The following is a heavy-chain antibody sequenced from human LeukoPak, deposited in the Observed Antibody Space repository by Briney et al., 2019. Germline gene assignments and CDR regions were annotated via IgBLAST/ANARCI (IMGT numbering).Heavy chain of an antibody. CDR1: GYTFTIYG. J-gene: IGHJ4*02. CDR3: ARDVWIAAAGGGDY. V-gene: IGHV1-18*01. D-gene: IGHD6-13*01. Sequence: ASVTVSYKASGYTFTIYGITWVRQAPGQGLEWMGWISAYNGNTNYAQKLQGRVTMTTDTSTSTAYMELRSLRSDDTAVYYCARDVWIAAAGGGDYWGQGTLVTVSS. CDR2: ISAYNGNT.